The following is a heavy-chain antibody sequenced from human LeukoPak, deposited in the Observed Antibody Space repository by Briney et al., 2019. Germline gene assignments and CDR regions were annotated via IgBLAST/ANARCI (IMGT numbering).Heavy chain of an antibody. V-gene: IGHV1-8*01. CDR1: GYTFTSYD. J-gene: IGHJ5*02. Sequence: ASVKVSCKASGYTFTSYDINWVRQATGQGLEWMGWMNPNSGNTGYAQKFQGRVTMTRNTSISTAYVELSSLRSEDTAVYYCARDGYDILTGYYTDWFDPWGQGTLVTVSS. CDR2: MNPNSGNT. CDR3: ARDGYDILTGYYTDWFDP. D-gene: IGHD3-9*01.